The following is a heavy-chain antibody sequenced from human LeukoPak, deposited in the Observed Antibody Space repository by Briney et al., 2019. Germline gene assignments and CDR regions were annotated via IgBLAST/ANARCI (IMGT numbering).Heavy chain of an antibody. V-gene: IGHV3-23*01. CDR1: GFTFSSYA. D-gene: IGHD2-2*01. J-gene: IGHJ3*02. CDR3: AKIYCSSTSCYSHAFDI. Sequence: GGSLRLSCAASGFTFSSYAMSWVRQAPGKGLEWVSAISGSGGSTYYADSVKGRFTISGDNSKNTLYLQMNSLRAEDTAVYYCAKIYCSSTSCYSHAFDIWGQGTMVTVSS. CDR2: ISGSGGST.